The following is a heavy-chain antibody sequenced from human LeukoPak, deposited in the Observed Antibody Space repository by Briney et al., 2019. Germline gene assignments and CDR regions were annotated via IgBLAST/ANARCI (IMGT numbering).Heavy chain of an antibody. J-gene: IGHJ4*02. V-gene: IGHV3-21*01. D-gene: IGHD3-10*01. CDR1: GFPFSSYA. CDR2: ISATGTYI. CDR3: ARVYLGESYYFDS. Sequence: GGSLRLSCAASGFPFSSYAMSWVRQAPGKGLEWVSSISATGTYIYYADSVKGRFTISRDNAKNSLYLQMNSLRAEDTAVYYCARVYLGESYYFDSWGQGTLVTVSS.